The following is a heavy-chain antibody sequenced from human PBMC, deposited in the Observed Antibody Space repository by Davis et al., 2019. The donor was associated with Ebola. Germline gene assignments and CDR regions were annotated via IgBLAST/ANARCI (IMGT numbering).Heavy chain of an antibody. CDR2: IKQDGSEK. Sequence: GESLKISCAASGFTFSSYWMSWVRQAPGKGLEWVANIKQDGSEKYYVDSVKGRFTISRDNAKNSLYLQMNSLRAEDTAVYYCAREADEYYYDSSGYYILKYFDLWGRGTLVTVSS. J-gene: IGHJ2*01. D-gene: IGHD3-22*01. CDR1: GFTFSSYW. CDR3: AREADEYYYDSSGYYILKYFDL. V-gene: IGHV3-7*03.